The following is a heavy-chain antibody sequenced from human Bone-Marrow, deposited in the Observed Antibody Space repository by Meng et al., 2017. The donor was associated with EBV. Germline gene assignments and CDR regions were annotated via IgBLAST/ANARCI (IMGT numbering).Heavy chain of an antibody. J-gene: IGHJ4*02. CDR2: INHSGST. CDR1: GGSFSGYY. CDR3: ARGPLEWEPRGGDY. Sequence: QGPLQQWGAGLLKPSETLSPTCAVYGGSFSGYYWSWIRQPPGKGLEWIGEINHSGSTNYNPSLKSRVTISVDTSKNQFSLKLSSVTAADTAVYYCARGPLEWEPRGGDYWGQGTLVTVSS. D-gene: IGHD1-26*01. V-gene: IGHV4-34*01.